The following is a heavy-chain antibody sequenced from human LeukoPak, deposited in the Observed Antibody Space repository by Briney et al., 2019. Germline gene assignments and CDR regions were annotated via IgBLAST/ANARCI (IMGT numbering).Heavy chain of an antibody. CDR1: GGTFNNYT. D-gene: IGHD2-21*02. CDR2: IIPILGIG. Sequence: ASVTVSCKASGGTFNNYTISWVGQAPGQGLEWMGRIIPILGIGNYAQKFQGRVTITADKSTRTAYMELSSLRSEDTAVYYCARDSRNCGGDCYYDYWGQGTLVTVSS. V-gene: IGHV1-69*04. J-gene: IGHJ4*02. CDR3: ARDSRNCGGDCYYDY.